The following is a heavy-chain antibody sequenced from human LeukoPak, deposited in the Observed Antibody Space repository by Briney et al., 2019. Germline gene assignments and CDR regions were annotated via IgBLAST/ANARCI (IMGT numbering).Heavy chain of an antibody. CDR1: GFTFSRYD. CDR2: ISYDGRNT. CDR3: ASFDFSTVKRYDYFDP. J-gene: IGHJ5*02. V-gene: IGHV3-30*03. D-gene: IGHD3/OR15-3a*01. Sequence: GGSLRLSCVVSGFTFSRYDFNWVRQSPGKGLEWVAVISYDGRNTFYAYSVKGRFIISRDNSKNTLYLQMNRLRTEDTAVYFCASFDFSTVKRYDYFDPWGQGTLVAVS.